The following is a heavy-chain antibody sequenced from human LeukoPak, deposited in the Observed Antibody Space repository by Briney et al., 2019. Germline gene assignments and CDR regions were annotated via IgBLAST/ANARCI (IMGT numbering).Heavy chain of an antibody. CDR3: ARGLRFLEWFFDY. CDR2: MNPNSGNT. D-gene: IGHD3-3*01. CDR1: GYTFTSYD. J-gene: IGHJ4*02. Sequence: ASVKVSCKASGYTFTSYDINWVRQATGQGLEWMGWMNPNSGNTGYAQKFQGRVTITRNTSISTAYMELSSLRSGDTAVYYCARGLRFLEWFFDYWGQGTLVTVSS. V-gene: IGHV1-8*03.